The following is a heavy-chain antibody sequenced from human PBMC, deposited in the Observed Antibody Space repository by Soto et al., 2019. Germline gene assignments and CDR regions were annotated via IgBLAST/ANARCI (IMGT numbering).Heavy chain of an antibody. CDR2: INAGIGDT. CDR1: GYTFTRYA. D-gene: IGHD2-15*01. CDR3: ARDLRMVVLATGY. Sequence: SVKVSCKASGYTFTRYAMHWVRQAPGQRLEWMGWINAGIGDTEYSEKFQGRVTITRDTSASTAYMELSSLRSEDTAVYYCARDLRMVVLATGYWGQGTLVTVSS. V-gene: IGHV1-3*01. J-gene: IGHJ4*02.